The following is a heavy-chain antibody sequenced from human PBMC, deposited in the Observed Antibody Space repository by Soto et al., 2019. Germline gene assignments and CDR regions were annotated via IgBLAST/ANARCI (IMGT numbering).Heavy chain of an antibody. J-gene: IGHJ6*02. D-gene: IGHD1-26*01. CDR3: TRQGVGANYYNHGMDV. V-gene: IGHV6-1*01. Sequence: PSQTLSLTCVISGESVSSNSAAWNWIRQSPSRGLEWLGRTYYWSKWYNDYAVSVKSRITINPDTSKNQFPLQLNSVTPEDTAVYYCTRQGVGANYYNHGMDVWGQGTTVTVSS. CDR2: TYYWSKWYN. CDR1: GESVSSNSAA.